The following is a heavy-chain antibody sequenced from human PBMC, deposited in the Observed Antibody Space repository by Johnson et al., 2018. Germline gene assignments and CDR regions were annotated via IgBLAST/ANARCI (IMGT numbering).Heavy chain of an antibody. CDR1: GFTFSSYG. CDR3: AKDTKIAVAGYYYYYMDV. D-gene: IGHD6-19*01. Sequence: VQLVQSGGGVVQPGRSLRLSCAASGFTFSSYGMHWVRQAPGKGLEWVSRINSDGSSTSYADSVKGRFTISRDNAKNTLYLKMNSLRAEDTAVYYCAKDTKIAVAGYYYYYMDVWGKGTTVTVSS. CDR2: INSDGSST. J-gene: IGHJ6*03. V-gene: IGHV3-74*01.